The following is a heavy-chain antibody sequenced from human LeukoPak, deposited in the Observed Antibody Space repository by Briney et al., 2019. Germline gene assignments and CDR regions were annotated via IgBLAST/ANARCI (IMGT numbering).Heavy chain of an antibody. J-gene: IGHJ4*02. Sequence: PSETLSLTCAVSGGSISSGGYSWTWIRQSPGKGLEWIGEINHGGSTTYNPSLQSRVTMSVDTSTNQISLKMTSVTAADTAIYYCARHTWQWLPFDGWGQGTQVTISS. D-gene: IGHD5-12*01. CDR2: INHGGST. CDR3: ARHTWQWLPFDG. CDR1: GGSISSGGYS. V-gene: IGHV4-30-2*06.